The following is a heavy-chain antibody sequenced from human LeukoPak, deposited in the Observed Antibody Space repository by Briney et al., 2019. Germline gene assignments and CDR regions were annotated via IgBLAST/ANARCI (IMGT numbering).Heavy chain of an antibody. CDR3: ARDPMDFRDYNWNDGAFDI. J-gene: IGHJ3*02. CDR1: GFTFSDYY. Sequence: GGSLRLSCAASGFTFSDYYMSWIRQAPGKGLEWVSYISSSGSTIYYADSVKGRFTISRDNSKNTLYLQMNSLRAEDTAVYYCARDPMDFRDYNWNDGAFDIWGQGTMVTVSS. D-gene: IGHD1-20*01. V-gene: IGHV3-11*04. CDR2: ISSSGSTI.